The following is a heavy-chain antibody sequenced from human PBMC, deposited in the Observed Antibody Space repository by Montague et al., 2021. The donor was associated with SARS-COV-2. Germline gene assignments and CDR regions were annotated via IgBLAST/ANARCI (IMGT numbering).Heavy chain of an antibody. CDR2: IYYSGST. J-gene: IGHJ5*01. D-gene: IGHD3-10*01. Sequence: TLSLTCTVSGGSISSGGYYWSWIRQHPGKGLEWIGYIYYSGSTYYNPSLKSRVTISVDTSKNQFSLKLSSVTAADTAVYYCARARRGSGSGCYFDVLVNWFDPWGQGTLVTVSS. V-gene: IGHV4-31*03. CDR3: ARARRGSGSGCYFDVLVNWFDP. CDR1: GGSISSGGYY.